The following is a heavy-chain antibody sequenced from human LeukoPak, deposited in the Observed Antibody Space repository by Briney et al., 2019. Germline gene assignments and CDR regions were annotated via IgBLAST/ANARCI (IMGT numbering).Heavy chain of an antibody. J-gene: IGHJ4*02. CDR1: GFTFSSCW. Sequence: PGGSLRLPCAASGFTFSSCWVSWVRQAPGKGLERVANIKQDGSEKYYVDSVKGRFTISRDNAKNSLYLQMNSLRAEDTAVYFCAGSMGPYYFDYWGQGTLVTVSS. CDR3: AGSMGPYYFDY. CDR2: IKQDGSEK. V-gene: IGHV3-7*04. D-gene: IGHD2-8*01.